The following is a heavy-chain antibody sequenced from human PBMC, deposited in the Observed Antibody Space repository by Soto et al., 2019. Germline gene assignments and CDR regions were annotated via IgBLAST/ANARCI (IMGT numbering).Heavy chain of an antibody. J-gene: IGHJ3*02. Sequence: LETLSLTCTVSGGSISSGPYSRGWIRQPPGKGLEWIGTFYYSGSTNYNPSLKSRVTIPVDKSKNQFSLKLSSVTAADTAVYYCASLRIAAAGTAALAFDIWGQGTMVTVSS. D-gene: IGHD6-13*01. CDR1: GGSISSGPYS. CDR3: ASLRIAAAGTAALAFDI. V-gene: IGHV4-39*07. CDR2: FYYSGST.